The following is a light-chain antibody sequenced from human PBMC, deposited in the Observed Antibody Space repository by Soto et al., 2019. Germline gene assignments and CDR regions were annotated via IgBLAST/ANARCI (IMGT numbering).Light chain of an antibody. CDR3: QQYDNLPPFT. Sequence: DIQMTRSPSSLSASVGDRVTITCQASQDISNYLNWYQQKPGKAPKLLIYDASNLETGVPSRFSESGSGTDFTFTISSLQPEDIATYYCQQYDNLPPFTFGPGTKVDIK. CDR2: DAS. V-gene: IGKV1-33*01. J-gene: IGKJ3*01. CDR1: QDISNY.